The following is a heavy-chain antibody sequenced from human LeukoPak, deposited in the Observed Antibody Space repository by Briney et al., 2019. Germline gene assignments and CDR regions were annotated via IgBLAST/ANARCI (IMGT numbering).Heavy chain of an antibody. Sequence: GESLKISCKGFGYSFTSYWIGWVRQAPGQGLEWMGWINPNSGGTNYAQKFQGRVTMTRDTSISTAYMELSRLRSDDTAVYYCAKTDAPSYDLGSYYWFDPWGQGTRVTVSS. V-gene: IGHV1-2*02. D-gene: IGHD3-10*01. J-gene: IGHJ5*02. CDR3: AKTDAPSYDLGSYYWFDP. CDR1: GYSFTSYW. CDR2: INPNSGGT.